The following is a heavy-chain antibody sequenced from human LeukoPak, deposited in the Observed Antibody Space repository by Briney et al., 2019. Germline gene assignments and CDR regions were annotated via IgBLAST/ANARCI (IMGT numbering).Heavy chain of an antibody. CDR2: ISSSGSTI. V-gene: IGHV3-48*03. Sequence: GGSLRLSCAASGFTFSSYEMNWVRQAPGKGLEWVSYISSSGSTIYYADSVKGRFTISRDNAKNSLYLQMNSLRAEDTAVYYCARVRGIAAAGTMSGDAFDIWGQGTMVTVSS. J-gene: IGHJ3*02. CDR1: GFTFSSYE. D-gene: IGHD6-13*01. CDR3: ARVRGIAAAGTMSGDAFDI.